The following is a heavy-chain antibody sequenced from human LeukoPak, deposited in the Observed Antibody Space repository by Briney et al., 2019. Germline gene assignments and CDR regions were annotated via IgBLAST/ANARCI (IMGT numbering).Heavy chain of an antibody. J-gene: IGHJ4*02. D-gene: IGHD3-3*01. CDR2: INSDGSST. V-gene: IGHV3-74*01. CDR3: ARVTDDFWIGYYLSGRSLDY. CDR1: GFTFSSYW. Sequence: GGSLRLSCAASGFTFSSYWMHWVRHAPGKGLVWVSRINSDGSSTIYAESVKGRFTMARDKGKNRVYLQMNSQREEDEAVYYCARVTDDFWIGYYLSGRSLDYWGQGTLVTVSS.